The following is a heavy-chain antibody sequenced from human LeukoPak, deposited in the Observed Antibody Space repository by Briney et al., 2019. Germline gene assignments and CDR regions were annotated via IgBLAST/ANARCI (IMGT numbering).Heavy chain of an antibody. J-gene: IGHJ4*02. CDR3: TTLGYHLDS. CDR2: FAGSDTTT. CDR1: GFDFGAYE. V-gene: IGHV3-48*03. Sequence: GGSLRLSCAASGFDFGAYEMNWVRQAPGKGLEWVAYFAGSDTTTYYADSVKGRFIISRDSARNSLYLQMNSLRAEDTALYYCTTLGYHLDSWGQGTLVTVSS. D-gene: IGHD3-22*01.